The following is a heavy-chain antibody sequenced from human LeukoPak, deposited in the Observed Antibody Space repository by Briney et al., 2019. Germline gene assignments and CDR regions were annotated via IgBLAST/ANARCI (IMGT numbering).Heavy chain of an antibody. J-gene: IGHJ4*02. Sequence: GGSLRLSCAASGFTFSSYGMHWVRQAPGKGLEWVAVIWYDGSNKYYADSVKGRFTISRDNSKNRVYLQTNSLRAEDTAIYYCAKGSAKWELYDYWGQGTLVSVSS. D-gene: IGHD1-26*01. CDR1: GFTFSSYG. V-gene: IGHV3-33*06. CDR2: IWYDGSNK. CDR3: AKGSAKWELYDY.